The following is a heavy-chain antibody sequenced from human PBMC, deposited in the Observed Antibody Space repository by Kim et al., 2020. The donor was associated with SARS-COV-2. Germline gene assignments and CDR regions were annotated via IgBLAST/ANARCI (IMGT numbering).Heavy chain of an antibody. CDR3: ARVGEGAAKD. V-gene: IGHV4-59*12. Sequence: SETLSLTCTVSGGSINSFYWSWIRQPAGKGLEWIGYIYYSGSTNYNPSLKSRVTISVDTSKNQFSLKLTSVTAADTAVYYCARVGEGAAKDWGQGILVTV. J-gene: IGHJ4*02. D-gene: IGHD1-26*01. CDR1: GGSINSFY. CDR2: IYYSGST.